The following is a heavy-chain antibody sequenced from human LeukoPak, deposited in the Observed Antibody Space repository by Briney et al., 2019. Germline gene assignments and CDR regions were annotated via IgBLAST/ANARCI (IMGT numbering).Heavy chain of an antibody. V-gene: IGHV3-7*04. Sequence: PGGSLRLSCAASGFTLSSYWMTWVRQAPGKGLEWVANIKEDGSEKYYVDSVKGQFTISRDNAKNSLYLQMNSLRAEDTAVYYCARSSMAYFDYWGQGTLVTVSS. CDR2: IKEDGSEK. J-gene: IGHJ4*02. CDR1: GFTLSSYW. D-gene: IGHD6-6*01. CDR3: ARSSMAYFDY.